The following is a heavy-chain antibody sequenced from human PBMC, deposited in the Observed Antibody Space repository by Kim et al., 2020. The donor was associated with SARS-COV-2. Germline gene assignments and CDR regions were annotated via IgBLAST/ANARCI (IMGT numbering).Heavy chain of an antibody. CDR2: ISYDGSNK. V-gene: IGHV3-30*18. J-gene: IGHJ4*02. D-gene: IGHD3-22*01. Sequence: GGSLRLSCAASGFTFSSYGVHWVRQAPGKGLEWVAVISYDGSNKYYADSVKGRFTISRDNSKNTLYLQMNSLRAEDTAVYYCAKAVGSSGYYFDFDYWGQGTLVTVSS. CDR3: AKAVGSSGYYFDFDY. CDR1: GFTFSSYG.